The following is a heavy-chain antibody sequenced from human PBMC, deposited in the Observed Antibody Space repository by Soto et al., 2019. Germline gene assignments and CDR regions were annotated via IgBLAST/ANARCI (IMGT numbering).Heavy chain of an antibody. CDR2: ISGSGGST. D-gene: IGHD6-19*01. CDR3: AKAVAGNHLCDY. V-gene: IGHV3-23*01. J-gene: IGHJ4*02. CDR1: GFTFSSYA. Sequence: PGGSLRLSCAASGFTFSSYAMSWVRQAPGKGLERVSAISGSGGSTYYADSVKGRFTISRDNSKNTLYLQMNSLRAEDTAVYYCAKAVAGNHLCDYWGQGTLVTVSS.